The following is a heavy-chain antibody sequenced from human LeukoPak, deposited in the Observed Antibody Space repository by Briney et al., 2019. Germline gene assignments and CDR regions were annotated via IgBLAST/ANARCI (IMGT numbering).Heavy chain of an antibody. J-gene: IGHJ4*02. V-gene: IGHV3-30*18. CDR3: AKEGGEYCSSTSCYLYFDY. Sequence: PGGSLRLSCAASGFTFGSYGMHWVRQAPGKGLEWVAVISYDGSNKYYADSVKGRFTISRDNSKNTLYLQMNSLRAEDTAVYYCAKEGGEYCSSTSCYLYFDYWGQGTLVTVSS. CDR2: ISYDGSNK. D-gene: IGHD2-2*01. CDR1: GFTFGSYG.